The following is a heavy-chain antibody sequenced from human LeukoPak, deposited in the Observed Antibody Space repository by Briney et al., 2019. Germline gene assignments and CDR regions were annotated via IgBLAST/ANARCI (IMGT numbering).Heavy chain of an antibody. Sequence: KPGGSLRLSCAASGFTFSSYTMNWVRQAPGKGLEWVSCISSSSSHIYYAGSVKGRFTISGDNAKNSLYLQMNSLRAEDTAVYYCARDKEADYGSGGYNYWGQGTLVTVSS. CDR1: GFTFSSYT. D-gene: IGHD3-10*01. V-gene: IGHV3-21*01. CDR3: ARDKEADYGSGGYNY. J-gene: IGHJ4*02. CDR2: ISSSSSHI.